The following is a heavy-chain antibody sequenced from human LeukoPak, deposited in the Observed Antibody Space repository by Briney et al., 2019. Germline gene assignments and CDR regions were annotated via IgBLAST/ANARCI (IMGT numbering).Heavy chain of an antibody. CDR1: GFTFSSYG. J-gene: IGHJ4*02. D-gene: IGHD4-17*01. CDR3: AKENTVTTGFDY. CDR2: ISYDGSNK. Sequence: GGSLRVSCAASGFTFSSYGMHWVRQAPDKGLEWVAVISYDGSNKYYADSVKGRFTISRDNSKNTLYLQMNSLRAEDTAVYYCAKENTVTTGFDYWGQGTLVTVSS. V-gene: IGHV3-30*18.